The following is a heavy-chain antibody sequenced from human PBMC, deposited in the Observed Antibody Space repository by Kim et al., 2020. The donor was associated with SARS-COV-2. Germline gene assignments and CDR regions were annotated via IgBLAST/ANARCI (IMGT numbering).Heavy chain of an antibody. CDR2: ISGSGGST. CDR3: AKGGNITMIVVVITSVDY. Sequence: GGSLRLSCAASGFTFSSYAMSWVRQAPGKGLEWVSAISGSGGSTYYADSVKGRFTISRDNSKNTLYLQMNSLRAEDTAVYYCAKGGNITMIVVVITSVDYWGQGTLVTVSS. V-gene: IGHV3-23*01. D-gene: IGHD3-22*01. J-gene: IGHJ4*02. CDR1: GFTFSSYA.